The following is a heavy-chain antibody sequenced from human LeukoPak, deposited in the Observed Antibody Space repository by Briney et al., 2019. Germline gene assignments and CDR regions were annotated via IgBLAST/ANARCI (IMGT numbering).Heavy chain of an antibody. Sequence: GASVKVSCKASGGTFSSYAISWVRHAPGQGLEWMGGIIPIFGTANYAQKFQGRVTMTEDTSTDTAYMELSSLRSEDTAVYYCATDYSSSSPVGFDPWGQGTLVTVSS. CDR3: ATDYSSSSPVGFDP. CDR1: GGTFSSYA. V-gene: IGHV1-69*06. J-gene: IGHJ5*02. D-gene: IGHD6-13*01. CDR2: IIPIFGTA.